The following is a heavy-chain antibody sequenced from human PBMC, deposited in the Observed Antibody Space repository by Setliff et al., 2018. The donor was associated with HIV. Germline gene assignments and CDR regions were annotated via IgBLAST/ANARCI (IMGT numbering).Heavy chain of an antibody. CDR1: GFTFSGYG. V-gene: IGHV4-34*08. Sequence: GSLRLSCAASGFTFSGYGMHWIRQPPGKGLEWIGEINRGGSTNYNPSLKSRAIISVDTSKKHLSLNLTSVTAADTAVYYCATRGWNGYKAFDYWGQGTLVTVSS. D-gene: IGHD1-1*01. CDR3: ATRGWNGYKAFDY. CDR2: INRGGST. J-gene: IGHJ4*02.